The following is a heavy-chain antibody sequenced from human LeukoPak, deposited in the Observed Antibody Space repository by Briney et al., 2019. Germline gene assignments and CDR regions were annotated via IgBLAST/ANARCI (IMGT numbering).Heavy chain of an antibody. D-gene: IGHD6-13*01. J-gene: IGHJ4*02. CDR3: ARDSLGRAATGIAMDY. CDR2: IKQDGSEK. Sequence: GGSLRLSCAASGFTFSSYWMSWVRQAPGKGLEWVANIKQDGSEKYYVDSVKGRFTISRDNAKNSLYLQMNSLRAEDTAVYYCARDSLGRAATGIAMDYWGQGTLVTVSS. CDR1: GFTFSSYW. V-gene: IGHV3-7*01.